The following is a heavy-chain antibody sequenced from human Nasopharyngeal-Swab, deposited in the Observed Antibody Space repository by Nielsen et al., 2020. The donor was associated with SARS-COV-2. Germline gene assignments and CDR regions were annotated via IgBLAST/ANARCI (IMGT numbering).Heavy chain of an antibody. CDR3: AKDGYYYDSSGYGMDV. CDR2: IYSGGSST. Sequence: WIRQSPGKGLEWVSVIYSGGSSTYYADSVKGRFTISRDNSKNTLYLQMNSLRAEDTAVYYCAKDGYYYDSSGYGMDVWGQGTTVTVSS. J-gene: IGHJ6*02. V-gene: IGHV3-23*03. D-gene: IGHD3-22*01.